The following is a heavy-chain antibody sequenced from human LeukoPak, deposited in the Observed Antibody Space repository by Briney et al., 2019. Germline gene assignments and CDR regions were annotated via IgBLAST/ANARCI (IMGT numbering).Heavy chain of an antibody. CDR3: AREARIMGATIDY. J-gene: IGHJ4*02. CDR2: VNTDGRST. Sequence: GGSLRLSCAASGFTFSSYWMHWVRQAPGKGLVWVSRVNTDGRSTSYADSVKGRFTISRDNAKNTLYLQMDSLRAEDTAVHYCAREARIMGATIDYWGQGALVTVSS. V-gene: IGHV3-74*01. D-gene: IGHD1-26*01. CDR1: GFTFSSYW.